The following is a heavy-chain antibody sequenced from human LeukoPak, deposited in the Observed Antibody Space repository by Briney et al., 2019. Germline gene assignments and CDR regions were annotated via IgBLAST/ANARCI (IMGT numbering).Heavy chain of an antibody. CDR2: ISSNGGST. CDR1: GFTFSSYA. Sequence: GGSLRLSCAASGFTFSSYAMHWVRQAPGKGLEYVSAISSNGGSTYYANSVKGRFTISRDNSKNTLYLQMGSLRAEDMAVYYCARVAQGVFAFDIWGQGTMVTVSS. CDR3: ARVAQGVFAFDI. V-gene: IGHV3-64*01. J-gene: IGHJ3*02. D-gene: IGHD3-10*01.